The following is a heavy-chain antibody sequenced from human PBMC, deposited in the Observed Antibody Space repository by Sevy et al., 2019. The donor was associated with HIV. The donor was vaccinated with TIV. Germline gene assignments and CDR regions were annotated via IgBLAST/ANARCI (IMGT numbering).Heavy chain of an antibody. CDR1: GYTFTTYP. J-gene: IGHJ4*02. CDR2: ISTYSGET. V-gene: IGHV1-18*01. CDR3: ARDSDGSGHYCADFFDY. D-gene: IGHD3-22*01. Sequence: ASVKVSCKASGYTFTTYPIGWVRQAPGQGLEWMGWISTYSGETRDAQKFQGRATMTTDTSTSTAYLDLRSLRSDDTALYYCARDSDGSGHYCADFFDYWGQGTLVTVSS.